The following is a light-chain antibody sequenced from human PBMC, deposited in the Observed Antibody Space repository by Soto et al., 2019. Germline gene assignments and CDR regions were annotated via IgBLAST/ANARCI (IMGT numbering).Light chain of an antibody. CDR3: QQRSDWRRT. V-gene: IGKV3-11*01. Sequence: EVVLTQSPATLSLSPGDRATLSGRASQSVSTYLAWYQQKSGQAPRLLIYDASNRAAGIPARFSGTGSGTDFTLTISSLQPEDFAVYYCQQRSDWRRTFGQGTKVEI. J-gene: IGKJ1*01. CDR2: DAS. CDR1: QSVSTY.